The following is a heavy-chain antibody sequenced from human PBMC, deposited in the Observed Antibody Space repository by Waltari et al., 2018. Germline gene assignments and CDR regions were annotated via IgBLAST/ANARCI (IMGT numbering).Heavy chain of an antibody. V-gene: IGHV4-39*01. Sequence: QLQLQESGPGLVKPSETLSLTCTVSGGSISSSSYSWGWIRQPPGKGLEWIGSIYYSGSTYYNPSLKSRVTISVDTSKNQFSLKLSSVTAADTAVYYCATTDYYDSSGYYHWGQGTLVTVSS. D-gene: IGHD3-22*01. CDR1: GGSISSSSYS. CDR3: ATTDYYDSSGYYH. J-gene: IGHJ5*02. CDR2: IYYSGST.